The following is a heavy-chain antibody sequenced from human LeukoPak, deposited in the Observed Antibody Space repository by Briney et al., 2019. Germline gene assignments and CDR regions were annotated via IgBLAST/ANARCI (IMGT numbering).Heavy chain of an antibody. D-gene: IGHD2/OR15-2a*01. CDR1: GFTFSNYG. J-gene: IGHJ3*02. CDR2: ISYDGSNK. V-gene: IGHV3-30*18. CDR3: AKQEYPYAFDI. Sequence: GRSLRLSCAAPGFTFSNYGMHWVRQAPGKGLEWVAVISYDGSNKYYADSVKGRFTISRDNSKNTLFLQMNSLRSKDTAVYYCAKQEYPYAFDIWGQGTMVTVSS.